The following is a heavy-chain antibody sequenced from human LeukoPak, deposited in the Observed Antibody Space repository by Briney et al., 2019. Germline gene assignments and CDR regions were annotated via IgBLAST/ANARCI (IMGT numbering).Heavy chain of an antibody. Sequence: SETLSLTCTGSRGSIRSYYWRWIRQPPRTGLEWSWYIYYSGSTNYNPSLKSRVSISVDTSKNHFSLKLSAVTTADTAVYYCARHAPRAAAGTFDPWGQGTLVTVSS. V-gene: IGHV4-59*08. J-gene: IGHJ5*02. CDR1: RGSIRSYY. D-gene: IGHD6-13*01. CDR3: ARHAPRAAAGTFDP. CDR2: IYYSGST.